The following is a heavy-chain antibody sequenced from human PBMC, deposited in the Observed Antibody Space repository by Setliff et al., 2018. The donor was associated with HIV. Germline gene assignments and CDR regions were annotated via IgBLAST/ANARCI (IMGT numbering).Heavy chain of an antibody. CDR1: GFTFSSYS. D-gene: IGHD6-19*01. J-gene: IGHJ6*03. Sequence: PGGSLRLSCAASGFTFSSYSMNWVRQAPGKGLEWVSYISAGGGSTYYADSVKGRFNISRGNSKNTLYMQMNNLRAEDTAVYYCAKRGYVSAWYDEPVQFYQHMDVWGKGTTVTVSS. CDR2: ISAGGGST. CDR3: AKRGYVSAWYDEPVQFYQHMDV. V-gene: IGHV3-23*01.